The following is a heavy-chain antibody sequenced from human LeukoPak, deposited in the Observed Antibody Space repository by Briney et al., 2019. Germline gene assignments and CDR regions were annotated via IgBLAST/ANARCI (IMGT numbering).Heavy chain of an antibody. D-gene: IGHD3-16*02. CDR1: GYTFTSYG. CDR2: ISPYNGNT. CDR3: ARGLGTYPEIPLDY. Sequence: ASVKVSCKASGYTFTSYGISWVRRAPGQGLEWMGWISPYNGNTNYPQKLQGRVTMTTDTSTSTAYMELRSLRSDDTAVFYCARGLGTYPEIPLDYWGQGTLVTVSS. V-gene: IGHV1-18*01. J-gene: IGHJ4*02.